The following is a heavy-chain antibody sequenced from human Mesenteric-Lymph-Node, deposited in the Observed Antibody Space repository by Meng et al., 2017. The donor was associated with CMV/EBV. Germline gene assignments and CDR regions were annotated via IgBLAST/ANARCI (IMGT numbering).Heavy chain of an antibody. Sequence: WIRQPPGKGLEWIGSIYYSGSTYYNPSLKSRVTISVDTSKNQFSLKLSSVTAADTAVYYCARDHYCSSTSCYGYFDYWGQGTLVTVSS. CDR3: ARDHYCSSTSCYGYFDY. V-gene: IGHV4-39*07. J-gene: IGHJ4*02. D-gene: IGHD2-2*01. CDR2: IYYSGST.